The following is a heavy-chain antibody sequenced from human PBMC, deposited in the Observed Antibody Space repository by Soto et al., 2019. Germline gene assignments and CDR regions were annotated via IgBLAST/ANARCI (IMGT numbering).Heavy chain of an antibody. J-gene: IGHJ5*02. CDR3: ARDNYDFWSGYYTRVPNWFDP. CDR2: MYYSGST. D-gene: IGHD3-3*01. Sequence: LCGGSISSGGYYWSWIRQHPGKGLEWIGYMYYSGSTYYNPSLKSRVTISVDTSKNQFSLKLSSVTAADTAVYYCARDNYDFWSGYYTRVPNWFDPWGQGTLVTVSS. CDR1: GGSISSGGYY. V-gene: IGHV4-31*02.